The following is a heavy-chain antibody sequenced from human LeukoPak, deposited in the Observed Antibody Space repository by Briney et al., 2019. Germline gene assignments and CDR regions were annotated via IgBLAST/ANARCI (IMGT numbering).Heavy chain of an antibody. V-gene: IGHV3-74*01. D-gene: IGHD6-13*01. Sequence: GGSLRLSCAASGFTFRSYWMHWVRQAPGKGRVWVSRINSDGSSTSYADSVKGRFTISRDNAKNTLYLQMNSLRADDTAVYYCARDRSIEAAGFIDYRGHATLVTASS. CDR1: GFTFRSYW. CDR3: ARDRSIEAAGFIDY. J-gene: IGHJ4*01. CDR2: INSDGSST.